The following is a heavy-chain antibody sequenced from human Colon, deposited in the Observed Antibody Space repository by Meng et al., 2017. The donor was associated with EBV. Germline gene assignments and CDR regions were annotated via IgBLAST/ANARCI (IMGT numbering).Heavy chain of an antibody. Sequence: QPPLQGPGQGLVKPSETLSLTCTVSGGSISSSSYSCAWIRQPPGKGLGWIGGISYGGSTSYNPSLKSRVTISIDTSKNQFSLSLTSVTAADTAIYYCARGIQIWHEIDYWGQGTLVTVSS. D-gene: IGHD5-18*01. CDR2: ISYGGST. V-gene: IGHV4-39*07. J-gene: IGHJ4*02. CDR3: ARGIQIWHEIDY. CDR1: GGSISSSSYS.